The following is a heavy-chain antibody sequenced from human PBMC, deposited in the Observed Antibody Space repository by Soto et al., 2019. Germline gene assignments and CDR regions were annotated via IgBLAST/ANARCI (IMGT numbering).Heavy chain of an antibody. CDR2: ISSSSSYI. Sequence: GGSLRLSCAASGFTFSSYSMNWVRQAPGKGLEWVSSISSSSSYIYYADSVKGRFTISRDNAKNSLYLQMNSLRAEDTAVYYCARDAVPHYDYIWGSYPWFDPWGQGTLVTVSS. CDR1: GFTFSSYS. CDR3: ARDAVPHYDYIWGSYPWFDP. V-gene: IGHV3-21*01. D-gene: IGHD3-16*02. J-gene: IGHJ5*02.